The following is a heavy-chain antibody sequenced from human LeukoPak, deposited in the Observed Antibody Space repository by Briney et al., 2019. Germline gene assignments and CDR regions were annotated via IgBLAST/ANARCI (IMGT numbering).Heavy chain of an antibody. CDR1: GFAFSNYE. CDR2: ISGSGDTI. Sequence: GGSLRLSCAASGFAFSNYEMNWVRQAPGKGLEWVSYISGSGDTIYYADSVKGRFTISRDNAKNSLYLQMNSLRAEDTAVYYCARDGGTRLKYSYGYGDYWGQGTLVIVSS. CDR3: ARDGGTRLKYSYGYGDY. D-gene: IGHD5-18*01. V-gene: IGHV3-48*03. J-gene: IGHJ4*02.